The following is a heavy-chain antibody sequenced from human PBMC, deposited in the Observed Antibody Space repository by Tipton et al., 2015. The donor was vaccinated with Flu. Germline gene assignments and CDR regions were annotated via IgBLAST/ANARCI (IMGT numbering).Heavy chain of an antibody. Sequence: SLRLSCAASGFTFDDYAMHWVRQAPGKGLEWVSGISWNSGSIGYADSVKGRFTISRDNAKNSLYLQMNSLRAEDTALYYCAKGQLWSVGPDYYYYMDVWGKGTTVAVSS. CDR3: AKGQLWSVGPDYYYYMDV. CDR1: GFTFDDYA. D-gene: IGHD5-18*01. V-gene: IGHV3-9*01. J-gene: IGHJ6*03. CDR2: ISWNSGSI.